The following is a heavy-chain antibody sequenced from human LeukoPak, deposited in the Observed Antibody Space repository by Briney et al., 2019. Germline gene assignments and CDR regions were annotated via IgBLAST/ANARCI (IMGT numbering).Heavy chain of an antibody. D-gene: IGHD3-3*01. V-gene: IGHV1-8*01. Sequence: GASVRVSCKASGYTFTSYDINWVRQATGQGLEWMGWMNPNSGNTGYAQKFQGRVTMTRNTSISTAYMELSSLRSDDTAVYYCARVYDFWSGYPSDYWGQGTLVTVSS. CDR1: GYTFTSYD. CDR3: ARVYDFWSGYPSDY. J-gene: IGHJ4*02. CDR2: MNPNSGNT.